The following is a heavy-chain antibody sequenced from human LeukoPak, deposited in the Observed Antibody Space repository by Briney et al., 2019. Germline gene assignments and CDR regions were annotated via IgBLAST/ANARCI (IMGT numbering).Heavy chain of an antibody. CDR1: GGTFSSYA. CDR2: IIPIFGTA. V-gene: IGHV1-69*13. CDR3: ARGFPYYDSSGYYLYYFDY. J-gene: IGHJ4*02. Sequence: VKVSCKASGGTFSSYAISWVRQAPGQGLEWMGGIIPIFGTANYAQKFQGRVTITADESTSTAYMELSSLRSEDTAVYYCARGFPYYDSSGYYLYYFDYWGQGTLVTVSS. D-gene: IGHD3-22*01.